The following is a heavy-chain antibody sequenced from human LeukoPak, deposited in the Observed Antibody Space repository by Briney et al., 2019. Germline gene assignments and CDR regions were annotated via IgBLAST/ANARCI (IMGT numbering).Heavy chain of an antibody. CDR3: ARGTTIFGVVSISFDC. Sequence: SETLSLACAVYGGSFSGYYWSWIRQPPGKGLEWIGEINHSGSTNYNPSLKSRVTISVDTSKNQFSLKLSSVTAADTAVYYCARGTTIFGVVSISFDCWGQGTLVTVSS. V-gene: IGHV4-34*01. CDR2: INHSGST. J-gene: IGHJ4*02. CDR1: GGSFSGYY. D-gene: IGHD3-3*01.